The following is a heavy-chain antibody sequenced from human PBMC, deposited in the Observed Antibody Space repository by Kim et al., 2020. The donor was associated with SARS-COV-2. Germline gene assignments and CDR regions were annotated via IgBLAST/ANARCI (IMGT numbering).Heavy chain of an antibody. CDR3: ARPYELGKYYYYGMDV. J-gene: IGHJ6*02. CDR2: IYHSGST. Sequence: SETLSLTCTVSGYSISSGYYWGWIRQPPGKGLEWIGSIYHSGSTYYNPSLKSRVTISVDTSKNQFSLKLSSVTAADTAVYYCARPYELGKYYYYGMDVWGQGTTVTVSS. D-gene: IGHD7-27*01. V-gene: IGHV4-38-2*02. CDR1: GYSISSGYY.